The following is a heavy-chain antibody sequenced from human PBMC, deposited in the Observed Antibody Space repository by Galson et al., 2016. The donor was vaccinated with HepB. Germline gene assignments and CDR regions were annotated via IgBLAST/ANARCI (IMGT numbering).Heavy chain of an antibody. CDR2: ISYSGTT. V-gene: IGHV4-31*03. CDR3: ARVGRLDFWSGFYVPPFDY. D-gene: IGHD3-3*01. CDR1: GGSISGGGYY. J-gene: IGHJ4*02. Sequence: TLSLTCTVSGGSISGGGYYWSWIRQHPGKGLEWIGYISYSGTTYDHPSLKSRVPISVDTSNNQFSLKLRSVTAADTAVYYCARVGRLDFWSGFYVPPFDYWGQGALVTVSS.